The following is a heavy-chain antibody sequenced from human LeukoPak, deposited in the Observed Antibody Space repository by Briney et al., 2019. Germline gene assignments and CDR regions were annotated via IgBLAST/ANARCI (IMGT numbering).Heavy chain of an antibody. CDR1: GYTFTGYY. CDR2: INPNSGGT. CDR3: AREPLDPSYYMDV. J-gene: IGHJ6*03. V-gene: IGHV1-2*02. Sequence: ASVKVSCKASGYTFTGYYIHWVRQAPGQGLEWMGWINPNSGGTNYAQKFQGRVTMTRDTSISTAYMELSRLRSDDTAVYYCAREPLDPSYYMDVWGKGTTVTVSS.